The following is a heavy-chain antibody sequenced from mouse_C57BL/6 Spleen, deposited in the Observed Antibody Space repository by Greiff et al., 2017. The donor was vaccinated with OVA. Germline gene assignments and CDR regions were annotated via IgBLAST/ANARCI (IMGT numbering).Heavy chain of an antibody. CDR3: ARGGYDLWYFDV. J-gene: IGHJ1*03. D-gene: IGHD2-3*01. CDR2: IDPSDSYT. V-gene: IGHV1-50*01. CDR1: GYTFTSYW. Sequence: QVQLKQPGAELVKPGASVKLSCKASGYTFTSYWMQWVKQRPGQGLEWIGEIDPSDSYTNYNQKFKGKATLTVDTSSSTAYMQLSSLTSEDSAVYYCARGGYDLWYFDVWGTGTTVTVSS.